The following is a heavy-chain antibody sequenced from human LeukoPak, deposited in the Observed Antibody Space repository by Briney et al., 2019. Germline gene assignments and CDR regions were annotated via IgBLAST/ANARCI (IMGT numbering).Heavy chain of an antibody. CDR1: GYTFTRYG. V-gene: IGHV1-18*01. J-gene: IGHJ3*02. D-gene: IGHD5-12*01. Sequence: ASVKVSCTTSGYTFTRYGISWVRQAPGQGLEWMGWISGYNGSTNYAQKLQGSITMSTDTSTSTAYMELRSLRSDDTAVYYCARGLVDIVATPYDAFDIWGQGTLVTVSS. CDR2: ISGYNGST. CDR3: ARGLVDIVATPYDAFDI.